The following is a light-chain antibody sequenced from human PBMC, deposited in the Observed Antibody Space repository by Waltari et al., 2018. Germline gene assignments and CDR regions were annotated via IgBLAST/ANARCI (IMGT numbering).Light chain of an antibody. CDR2: WAS. V-gene: IGKV4-1*01. J-gene: IGKJ5*01. Sequence: DIVMTQSPDSLAVSLGERPTINCKSSQSVLYSSNNKNYVAWYQQKPGQPPKLLVDWASTRESGVPDRFSAGGSGTDFTLTISSLQAEDVAVYYCQQFYTTPMTFGQGTRLEIK. CDR1: QSVLYSSNNKNY. CDR3: QQFYTTPMT.